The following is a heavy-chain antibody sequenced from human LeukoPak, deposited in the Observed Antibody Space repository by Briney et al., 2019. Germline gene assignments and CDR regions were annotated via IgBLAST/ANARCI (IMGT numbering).Heavy chain of an antibody. J-gene: IGHJ4*02. CDR1: GFTFSSYA. Sequence: GGSLRLSCAASGFTFSSYAMSWVRQAPGKGLEWVSAISGSGGSTYYADSVKGRFTISRDNSKNTLYLQMNSLRAEDTAVYYCARVPGIAARQEGAFDYWGQGTLVTVSS. CDR2: ISGSGGST. V-gene: IGHV3-23*01. D-gene: IGHD6-6*01. CDR3: ARVPGIAARQEGAFDY.